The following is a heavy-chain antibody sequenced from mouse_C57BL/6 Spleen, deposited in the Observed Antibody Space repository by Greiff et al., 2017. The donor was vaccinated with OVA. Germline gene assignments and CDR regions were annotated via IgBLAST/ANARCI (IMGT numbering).Heavy chain of an antibody. V-gene: IGHV1-26*01. CDR3: ARTGNDYYAMDY. CDR2: INPNNGGT. Sequence: EVQLQQSGPELVKPGASVKISCKASGYTFTDYYMNWVKQSHGKSLEWIGDINPNNGGTSYNQKFKGKATLTVDKSSSTAYMELRSLTSEDSAVYYCARTGNDYYAMDYWGQGTSVTVSS. J-gene: IGHJ4*01. CDR1: GYTFTDYY.